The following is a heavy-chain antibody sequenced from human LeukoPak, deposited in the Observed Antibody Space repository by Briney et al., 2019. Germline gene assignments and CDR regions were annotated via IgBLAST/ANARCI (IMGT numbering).Heavy chain of an antibody. D-gene: IGHD2-15*01. J-gene: IGHJ6*02. CDR2: INPSGGST. CDR1: GYTFTSYY. V-gene: IGHV1-46*01. Sequence: GASVKVSCKASGYTFTSYYMHWVRQAPGQGLEWMGIINPSGGSTSYAQKFQGRVAMTRDTSTSTVYMELSSLRSEDTAVYYCARKGGGYYGMDVWGQGTTVTVSS. CDR3: ARKGGGYYGMDV.